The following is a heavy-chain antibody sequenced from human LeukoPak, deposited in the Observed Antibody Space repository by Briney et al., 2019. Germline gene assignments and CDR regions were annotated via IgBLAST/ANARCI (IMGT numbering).Heavy chain of an antibody. CDR2: IYYSGST. J-gene: IGHJ4*02. Sequence: PSGTLSLTRTVSGGSISSSSYYWGWIRQPPGKGLEWIGTIYYSGSTYYNPSPKSRVTIPVDTSKNQFSLKLSSVTAADTAVYYCARQGSGNYLSPVNYWGQGTLVTVSS. V-gene: IGHV4-39*01. D-gene: IGHD1-26*01. CDR3: ARQGSGNYLSPVNY. CDR1: GGSISSSSYY.